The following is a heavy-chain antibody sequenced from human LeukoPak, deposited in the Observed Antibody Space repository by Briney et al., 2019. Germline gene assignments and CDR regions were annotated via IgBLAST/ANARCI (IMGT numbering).Heavy chain of an antibody. CDR2: INHSGST. J-gene: IGHJ3*02. CDR3: ARPGDYGDPLDAFDI. Sequence: PSETLSLTCAVYGGSFSRYYWSWIRQSPGKWLEWIGEINHSGSTNYNPSLKSRVTISVDTSKNQFSLKLSSVTAADTAVYYCARPGDYGDPLDAFDIWGQGTMVTVSS. V-gene: IGHV4-34*01. D-gene: IGHD4-17*01. CDR1: GGSFSRYY.